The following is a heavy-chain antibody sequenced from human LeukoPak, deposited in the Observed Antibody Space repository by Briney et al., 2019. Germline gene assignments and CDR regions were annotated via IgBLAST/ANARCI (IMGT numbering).Heavy chain of an antibody. CDR2: ISSSGSTI. J-gene: IGHJ5*02. CDR1: GFTFSDYY. Sequence: GGSLRLSCAASGFTFSDYYMSWIRQAPGKGLEWVSYISSSGSTIYYADSVKGRFTISRDNAKNSLYLQMNSLRAEDTAVYYCARDLSSSRLNWFDPWGQGTLVTVYS. V-gene: IGHV3-11*01. CDR3: ARDLSSSRLNWFDP. D-gene: IGHD6-13*01.